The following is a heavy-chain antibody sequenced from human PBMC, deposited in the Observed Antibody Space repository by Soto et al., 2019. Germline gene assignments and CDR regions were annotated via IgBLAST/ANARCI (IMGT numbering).Heavy chain of an antibody. D-gene: IGHD3-9*01. V-gene: IGHV4-34*01. CDR1: GGPFSTYY. J-gene: IGHJ3*02. CDR3: ARGGSNDWQVALDI. Sequence: QLQQWGAGLLKPSETLSLTCVVSGGPFSTYYYNRIRQSPGKGLERIGEINHSGNNNYSPSLKSRFTLSLDTSKNQFSLKLTSVTAADTSVYYCARGGSNDWQVALDIWGQGTMFTVSS. CDR2: INHSGNN.